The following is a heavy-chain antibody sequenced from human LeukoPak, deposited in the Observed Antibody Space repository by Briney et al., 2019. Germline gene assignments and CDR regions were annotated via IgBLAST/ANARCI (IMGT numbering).Heavy chain of an antibody. J-gene: IGHJ4*02. CDR3: AKDSSSSGYYVDY. Sequence: GGSLRLSCAASGFTFSTYWMHWVRQATGKGLEWVAVISYDGSNKYYADSLKGRFTISRDNSKNTLYLQMNSLRAEDTAVYYCAKDSSSSGYYVDYWGQGTLVTVSS. CDR1: GFTFSTYW. V-gene: IGHV3-30*18. D-gene: IGHD3-22*01. CDR2: ISYDGSNK.